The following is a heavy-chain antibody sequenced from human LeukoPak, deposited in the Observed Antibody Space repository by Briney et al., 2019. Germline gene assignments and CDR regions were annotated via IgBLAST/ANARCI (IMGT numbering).Heavy chain of an antibody. CDR2: ISGSGGGT. J-gene: IGHJ4*02. V-gene: IGHV3-23*01. Sequence: QAGGSLRLSCAVSGFTLSNYGMSWVRQAPGRGLEWVAGISGSGGGTNYADSVKGRFTISRDNPKNSLYLQMNSLRAEDTAVYFCAKRGIVIRAVLVVGFHKEAYFFDCWGQGALVTVSS. D-gene: IGHD3-16*01. CDR3: AKRGIVIRAVLVVGFHKEAYFFDC. CDR1: GFTLSNYG.